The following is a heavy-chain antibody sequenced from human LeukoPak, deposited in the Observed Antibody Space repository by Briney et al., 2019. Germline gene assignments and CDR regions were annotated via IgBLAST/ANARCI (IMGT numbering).Heavy chain of an antibody. Sequence: PGGSLRLSCAAFGFTFSGSAMHWVRQASGKGLEWVGRIRSKTNSYATSYAASVKGRFALSRDDSKNTAYLQMNSLKTEDTAVYYCTRYNVGFESWGQGTLVAVSS. CDR2: IRSKTNSYAT. CDR1: GFTFSGSA. J-gene: IGHJ4*02. V-gene: IGHV3-73*01. CDR3: TRYNVGFES. D-gene: IGHD1-1*01.